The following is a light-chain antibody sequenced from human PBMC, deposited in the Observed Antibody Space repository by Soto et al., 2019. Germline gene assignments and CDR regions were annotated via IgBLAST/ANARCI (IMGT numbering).Light chain of an antibody. Sequence: DIQMTQSPSSLSASVGDRVTITCRASQSISSHLNWYQQKPGKAPKLLIFAASSLQSGVPSTFSGSGSGTDFTLTITSLQPEDFATYYCQQSYSTPRTFGQGTKVDIX. V-gene: IGKV1-39*01. CDR3: QQSYSTPRT. CDR1: QSISSH. J-gene: IGKJ1*01. CDR2: AAS.